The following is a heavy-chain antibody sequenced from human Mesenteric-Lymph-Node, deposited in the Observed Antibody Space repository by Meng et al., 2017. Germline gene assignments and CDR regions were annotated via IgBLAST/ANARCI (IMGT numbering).Heavy chain of an antibody. Sequence: EVQLVESGGGLVQPGGSLRRSCAASGITFSSYWMHWVRQAPGKGLVWVSHINTVGSTTTYADSVKGRFAISRDNAKNTLYLQMNSLRAEDTAVYYCVREGKVTFDYWGQGTLVTVSS. V-gene: IGHV3-74*01. CDR3: VREGKVTFDY. J-gene: IGHJ4*02. D-gene: IGHD2-21*02. CDR1: GITFSSYW. CDR2: INTVGSTT.